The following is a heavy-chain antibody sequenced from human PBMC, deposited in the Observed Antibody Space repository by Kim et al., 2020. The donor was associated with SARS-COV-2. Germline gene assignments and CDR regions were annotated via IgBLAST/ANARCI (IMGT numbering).Heavy chain of an antibody. D-gene: IGHD3-22*01. V-gene: IGHV3-23*01. CDR3: AKEESTMISPFDY. Sequence: YADSVKGRFTTARDNSKNTLYLQMNSLRAEDTAVYYCAKEESTMISPFDYWGQGTLVTVSS. J-gene: IGHJ4*02.